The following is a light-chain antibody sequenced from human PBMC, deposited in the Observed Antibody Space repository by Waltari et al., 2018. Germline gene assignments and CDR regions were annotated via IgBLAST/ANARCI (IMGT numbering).Light chain of an antibody. J-gene: IGKJ4*01. CDR2: DTS. V-gene: IGKV3-11*01. CDR3: QQRRRWPLT. CDR1: QTVDTY. Sequence: EIVLTQSPATLSLSPGERATLSCRASQTVDTYLAWYQQRPGQAPSLRIYDTSNRATGIPDRFSGSGSETDFTLTISSLEPEDFAVYYCQQRRRWPLTFGGGSKVEI.